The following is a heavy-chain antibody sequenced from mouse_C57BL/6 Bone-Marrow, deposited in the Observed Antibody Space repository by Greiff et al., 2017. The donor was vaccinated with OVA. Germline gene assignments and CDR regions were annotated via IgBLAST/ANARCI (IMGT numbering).Heavy chain of an antibody. CDR3: AREGGLRDY. CDR1: GYSITSCYY. CDR2: ISYDGSN. V-gene: IGHV3-6*01. J-gene: IGHJ4*01. Sequence: EVQLQQSGPGLVKPSQSLSLTCSVTGYSITSCYYWNWIRQFPGNKLEWMGYISYDGSNNYNPSLNNRISITRDTSKNQFFLKLNSVTTEDTATYYCAREGGLRDYWGQGTSVTVSS.